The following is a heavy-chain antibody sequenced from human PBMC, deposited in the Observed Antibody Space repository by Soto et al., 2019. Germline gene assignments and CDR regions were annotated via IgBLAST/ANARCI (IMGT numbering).Heavy chain of an antibody. D-gene: IGHD3-10*01. CDR1: GGTFSSYA. V-gene: IGHV1-69*01. CDR2: SIPIFGTA. CDR3: ARDSYGSGSYHNWFDP. Sequence: QVQLVQSGAEVKKPGSSVKVSCKASGGTFSSYAISWVRQAPGQGLEWMGGSIPIFGTANYAQKFQGRVTITADESTSPAYMELSSLSSEDTAVYYCARDSYGSGSYHNWFDPWGQGTLVTVSS. J-gene: IGHJ5*02.